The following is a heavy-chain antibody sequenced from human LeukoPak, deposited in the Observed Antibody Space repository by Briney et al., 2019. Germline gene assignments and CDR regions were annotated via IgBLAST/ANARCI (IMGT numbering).Heavy chain of an antibody. Sequence: SETLSLTCAVYGGSFSGYYWSWIRQPPGKGLEWIGEINHSGSTYYNPSLKGRVTISVDTSKNQFSLKLSSVTAADTAVYYCARFYSGSGYDAFDIWGQGTMVTVSS. CDR3: ARFYSGSGYDAFDI. CDR1: GGSFSGYY. J-gene: IGHJ3*02. V-gene: IGHV4-34*01. D-gene: IGHD1-26*01. CDR2: INHSGST.